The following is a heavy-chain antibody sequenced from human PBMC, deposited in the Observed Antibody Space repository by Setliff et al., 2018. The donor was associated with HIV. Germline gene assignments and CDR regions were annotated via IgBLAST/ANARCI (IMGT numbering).Heavy chain of an antibody. V-gene: IGHV1-2*02. CDR2: INSASGGT. J-gene: IGHJ3*02. Sequence: APVKVSCKASGYTFTDYYIHWVRQAPGQGLEWMGWINSASGGTNYAQNFQGRVTVTRDTSINTAYVELNSLKSDDTAVYYCARDYLHVFDIWGQGTMVTVS. CDR3: ARDYLHVFDI. CDR1: GYTFTDYY.